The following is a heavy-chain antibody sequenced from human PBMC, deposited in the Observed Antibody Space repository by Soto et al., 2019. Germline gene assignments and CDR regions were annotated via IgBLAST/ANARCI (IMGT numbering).Heavy chain of an antibody. CDR1: GGSISSYY. CDR2: IYYSGST. CDR3: ARTRDDYGDYNWFDP. Sequence: PSETLSLTCTVSGGSISSYYWSWIRQPPGKGLEWIGYIYYSGSTNYNPSLKSRVTISVDTSKNQFSLKLSSVTAADTAVYYCARTRDDYGDYNWFDPWGQGTLVTVSS. V-gene: IGHV4-59*08. J-gene: IGHJ5*02. D-gene: IGHD4-17*01.